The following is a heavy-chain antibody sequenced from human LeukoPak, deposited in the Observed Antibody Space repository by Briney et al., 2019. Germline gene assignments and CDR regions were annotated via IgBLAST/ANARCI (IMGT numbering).Heavy chain of an antibody. J-gene: IGHJ4*02. CDR1: GFTFSSRDW. CDR2: ISSSSSVI. Sequence: GGSLRLSCVASGFTFSSRDWMTWVRQTPGKGLEWVSYISSSSSVIYYADSVKGRFTISRDNAKNSLYLQMSSLRAEDTAVYYCARDIGSGTTGTTGVLVNWGQGTLVTVSS. V-gene: IGHV3-48*01. D-gene: IGHD1-1*01. CDR3: ARDIGSGTTGTTGVLVN.